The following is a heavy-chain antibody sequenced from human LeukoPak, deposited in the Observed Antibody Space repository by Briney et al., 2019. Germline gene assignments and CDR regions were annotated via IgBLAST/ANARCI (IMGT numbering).Heavy chain of an antibody. V-gene: IGHV3-23*01. J-gene: IGHJ4*02. CDR3: AKDPMFSSARPLYFDY. CDR1: GFTVSDYS. CDR2: ISGSGSYT. Sequence: GGSLRLSCAASGFTVSDYSMAWVRQAPGKGLEWVSAISGSGSYTDYADSVKGRFTISKDNSKNTLYMRMSSLRVEDTAVYYCAKDPMFSSARPLYFDYWGQGTLVTVSS. D-gene: IGHD6-25*01.